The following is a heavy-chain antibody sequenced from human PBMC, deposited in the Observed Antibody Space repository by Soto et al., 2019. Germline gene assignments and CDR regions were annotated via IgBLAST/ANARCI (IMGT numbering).Heavy chain of an antibody. D-gene: IGHD5-18*01. Sequence: SETLSLTCAVSDSSITSATYWGWIRQPPGKGLEWIGSIYPGGITYYNPSLKSRVTISVDTSKNQFSLKLSSVTAADTAVYFCARDPSGYSFDYWGQGTLVTVSS. CDR2: IYPGGIT. CDR3: ARDPSGYSFDY. J-gene: IGHJ4*02. V-gene: IGHV4-38-2*02. CDR1: DSSITSATY.